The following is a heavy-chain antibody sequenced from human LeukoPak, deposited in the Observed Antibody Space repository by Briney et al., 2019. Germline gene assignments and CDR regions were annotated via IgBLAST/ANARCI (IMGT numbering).Heavy chain of an antibody. J-gene: IGHJ4*02. Sequence: PSETLSLTCTVSGGSISSYYWSWIRQPPGKGLEWIGYIYTSGSTNYNPSLKSRVTISVDTSKNQFSLKLSSVTAADTAVYYCARHSRPSGGKGPSDYWGQGTLVTVSS. CDR2: IYTSGST. V-gene: IGHV4-4*09. D-gene: IGHD3-16*01. CDR1: GGSISSYY. CDR3: ARHSRPSGGKGPSDY.